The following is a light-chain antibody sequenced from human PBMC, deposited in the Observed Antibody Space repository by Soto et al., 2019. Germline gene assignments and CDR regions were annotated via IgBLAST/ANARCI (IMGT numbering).Light chain of an antibody. Sequence: DVVLTQSPLSLPVNFGQPASISCRSSKSLVYSDGNTHLSWFHQRPGQSPRRLIYRVSSRDSGVPDRFSGSGSGTDFTLEISRVEAEDVGIYFCTQGTHWPRTFGLGTKVEVK. V-gene: IGKV2-30*01. CDR2: RVS. CDR3: TQGTHWPRT. J-gene: IGKJ1*01. CDR1: KSLVYSDGNTH.